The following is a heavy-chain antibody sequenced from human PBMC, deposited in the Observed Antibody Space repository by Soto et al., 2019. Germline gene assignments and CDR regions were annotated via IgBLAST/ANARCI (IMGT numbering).Heavy chain of an antibody. J-gene: IGHJ4*02. V-gene: IGHV1-18*01. D-gene: IGHD5-18*01. CDR2: ISAYNGNT. CDR3: ARDREQVDTDDSIDY. CDR1: GYTFTSYG. Sequence: QVQLVQSGAEVKKPGASVKVSCKASGYTFTSYGISWVRQAPGQGLEWMGWISAYNGNTNYAQKLRGRVTMTTDTSXXTAYMELRSLRSDDTAVYYCARDREQVDTDDSIDYWGQGTLVTVSS.